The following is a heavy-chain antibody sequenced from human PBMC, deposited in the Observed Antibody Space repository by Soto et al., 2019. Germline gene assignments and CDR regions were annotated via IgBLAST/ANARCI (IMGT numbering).Heavy chain of an antibody. D-gene: IGHD1-1*01. CDR3: AKDLVGSNDDYFDY. J-gene: IGHJ4*02. V-gene: IGHV3-23*01. Sequence: SLILSCAASGFTFITYAMSWLRHAPGKGMEWVAAISVSGGSTCYSDSVKGRFTISRYNSKNTLYLQMNRLRAEDAAVYYCAKDLVGSNDDYFDYWGQGTLVTVSS. CDR1: GFTFITYA. CDR2: ISVSGGST.